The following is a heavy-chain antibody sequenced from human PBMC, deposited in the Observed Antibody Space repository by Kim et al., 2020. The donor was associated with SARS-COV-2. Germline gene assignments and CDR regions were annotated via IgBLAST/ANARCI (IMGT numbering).Heavy chain of an antibody. CDR1: GGSFSGYY. Sequence: SETLSLTCAVYGGSFSGYYWSWIRQPPGKGLEWIGEINHSGSTNYNPSLKSRVTISVDTSKNQFSLKLSSVTAADTAVYYCARRMGSGSYLYYFDYWGQGTLVTVSS. CDR2: INHSGST. V-gene: IGHV4-34*01. CDR3: ARRMGSGSYLYYFDY. J-gene: IGHJ4*02. D-gene: IGHD3-10*01.